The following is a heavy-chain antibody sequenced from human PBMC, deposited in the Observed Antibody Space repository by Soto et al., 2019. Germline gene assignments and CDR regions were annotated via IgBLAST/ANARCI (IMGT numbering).Heavy chain of an antibody. CDR2: IYYSGST. J-gene: IGHJ5*01. CDR3: ARLIGNSWLDS. Sequence: SETLSLTCTVSGGSISSSSYYWGWIRQPPGKGLEWIGSIYYSGSTYYNPSLKSRITINPDTSNNQFSLQLNSVTPDDTAVYYCARLIGNSWLDSWGQGTLVTVSS. CDR1: GGSISSSSYY. V-gene: IGHV4-39*01.